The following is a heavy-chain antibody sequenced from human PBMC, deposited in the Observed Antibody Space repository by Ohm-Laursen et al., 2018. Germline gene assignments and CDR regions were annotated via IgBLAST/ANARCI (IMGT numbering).Heavy chain of an antibody. CDR3: ASPLKFGGAFDI. CDR1: GGSVNSGSYY. V-gene: IGHV4-61*01. CDR2: IYYSGST. D-gene: IGHD2-15*01. J-gene: IGHJ3*02. Sequence: SETLSLTCTVSGGSVNSGSYYWNWIRQPPGKGLEWIGYIYYSGSTNYNPSLKSRITTSVDTSKNQFSLKLSSVTAADTAVYYCASPLKFGGAFDIWGQGTMVTVSS.